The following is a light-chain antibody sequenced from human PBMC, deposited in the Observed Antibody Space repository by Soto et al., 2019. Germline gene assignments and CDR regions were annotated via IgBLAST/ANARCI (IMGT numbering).Light chain of an antibody. J-gene: IGKJ5*01. CDR1: QGISSY. Sequence: AIRMTQSPSSLSASTGDRVTITCRASQGISSYLAWYQQKPGKAPKLLIYAASTLQSGVPSRFSGSGSGTDFTLTISCLQSEDFATYCCQQYYSYPSITCGQGTRLEIK. CDR3: QQYYSYPSIT. CDR2: AAS. V-gene: IGKV1-8*01.